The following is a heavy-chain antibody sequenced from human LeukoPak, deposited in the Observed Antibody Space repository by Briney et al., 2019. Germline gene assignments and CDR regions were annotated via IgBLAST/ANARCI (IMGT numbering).Heavy chain of an antibody. V-gene: IGHV1-2*02. CDR3: ATLGLNIAGSTTDFDY. CDR2: INPSSGGT. CDR1: GYTFTDYY. Sequence: ASVKVSCKASGYTFTDYYIHWVRQAPGQGLEWMAWINPSSGGTSFAQKFRDRVTVTRDTSISTAYMELSRLTYDDTAVYYCATLGLNIAGSTTDFDYWGQGTLVTVSS. J-gene: IGHJ4*02. D-gene: IGHD1-26*01.